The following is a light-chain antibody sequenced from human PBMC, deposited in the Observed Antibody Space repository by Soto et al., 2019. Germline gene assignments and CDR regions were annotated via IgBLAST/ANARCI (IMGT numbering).Light chain of an antibody. J-gene: IGLJ2*01. CDR3: CAYAGSRGLV. CDR2: EGS. Sequence: QSALTQPASVSGSPGQSITISFTGTSSDVGSYNLVSWYQQHPGKAPKLMIYEGSKRPSGVSNRFSGSKSGNTASLTISGLQAEDEADYYRCAYAGSRGLVFGGGTKLTVL. V-gene: IGLV2-23*01. CDR1: SSDVGSYNL.